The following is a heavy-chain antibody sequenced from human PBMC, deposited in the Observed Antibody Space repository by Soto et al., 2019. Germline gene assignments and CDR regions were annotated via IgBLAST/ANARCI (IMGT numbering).Heavy chain of an antibody. Sequence: GGSLRLSCAASGVTFTNFAMNWVRQAPGKGLEWVAGISHSGSSTYYADSVKGRFTVSRDNSMDTLYLQLNSLRADDTAVYYCAKGSWVHHGSEGGNWIDTWGQGTLVTVSS. V-gene: IGHV3-23*01. CDR3: AKGSWVHHGSEGGNWIDT. J-gene: IGHJ5*02. CDR1: GVTFTNFA. CDR2: ISHSGSST. D-gene: IGHD3-10*01.